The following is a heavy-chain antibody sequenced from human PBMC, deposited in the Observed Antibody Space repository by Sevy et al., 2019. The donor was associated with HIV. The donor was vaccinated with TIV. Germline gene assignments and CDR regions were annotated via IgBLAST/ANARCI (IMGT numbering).Heavy chain of an antibody. D-gene: IGHD2-2*02. CDR1: GFTFSDFG. CDR3: AKTPLVAIGYFDY. CDR2: ISFDGSDR. V-gene: IGHV3-30*18. Sequence: GGSLRLSCAASGFTFSDFGMHWVRQAPGKGLEWVAFISFDGSDRYYADSVKGRFTISRDNSKNTLYLQMESLRAEDTALYWCAKTPLVAIGYFDYWGQGTLVTVSS. J-gene: IGHJ4*02.